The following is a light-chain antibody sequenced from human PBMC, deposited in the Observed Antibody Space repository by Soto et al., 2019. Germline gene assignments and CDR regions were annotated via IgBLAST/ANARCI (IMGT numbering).Light chain of an antibody. Sequence: QSVLTQPPSASGSPGQSVTISCTGTSSDVGGYNYVSWYQQYPGKAPKVMIYEVSKRPSGVPDRFSGSKSGNTASLTVSGLQGEDEADYYCSSYAGSNNVVFGGGTKLTVL. J-gene: IGLJ2*01. CDR1: SSDVGGYNY. CDR3: SSYAGSNNVV. CDR2: EVS. V-gene: IGLV2-8*01.